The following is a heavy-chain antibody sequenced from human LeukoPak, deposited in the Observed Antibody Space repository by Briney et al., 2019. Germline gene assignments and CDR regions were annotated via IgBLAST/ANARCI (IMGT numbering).Heavy chain of an antibody. D-gene: IGHD2-21*02. CDR1: GFTFSSYA. J-gene: IGHJ1*01. Sequence: GGSLRLSCAASGFTFSSYAMSWVRQAPGKGLEWVSAISGSGGSTYYADSVKGRFTISRDNSKNTLYLQMNSLRAEDTAVYYCAKDPHIVVVTAIRPYEYFQHWGQGTLVTVSS. CDR2: ISGSGGST. V-gene: IGHV3-23*01. CDR3: AKDPHIVVVTAIRPYEYFQH.